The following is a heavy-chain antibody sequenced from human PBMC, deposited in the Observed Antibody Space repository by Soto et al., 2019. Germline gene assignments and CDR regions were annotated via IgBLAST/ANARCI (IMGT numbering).Heavy chain of an antibody. D-gene: IGHD3-3*01. CDR3: AREVYDFWSGYYAYYYYYGMDV. CDR1: GFTFSSYA. CDR2: ISYDGSNK. J-gene: IGHJ6*02. V-gene: IGHV3-30-3*01. Sequence: PRGVLRLSCAASGFTFSSYAMHWVRQAPGKGLEWVAVISYDGSNKYYADSVKGRFTISRDNSKNTLYLQMNSLRAEDTAVYYCAREVYDFWSGYYAYYYYYGMDVWGQGTTVTVSS.